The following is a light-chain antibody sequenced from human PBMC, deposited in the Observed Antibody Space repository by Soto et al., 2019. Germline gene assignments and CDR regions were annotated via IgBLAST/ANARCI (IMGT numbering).Light chain of an antibody. CDR3: QQYRT. V-gene: IGKV3-20*01. J-gene: IGKJ4*01. Sequence: EIVLTQSPGTLSLSAGERATLSCRASQSVSSSYLAWYQQKPGQAPRLLIYGASSRATGIPDRFRGSGSGTDFTLTISRLGPQDFAVYYCQQYRTFGGGTKVAIK. CDR1: QSVSSSY. CDR2: GAS.